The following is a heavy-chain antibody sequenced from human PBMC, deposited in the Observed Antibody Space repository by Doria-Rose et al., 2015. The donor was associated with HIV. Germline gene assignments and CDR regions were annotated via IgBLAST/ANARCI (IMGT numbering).Heavy chain of an antibody. D-gene: IGHD6-13*01. V-gene: IGHV2-26*01. Sequence: QVTLKESGPVLVRPTETLTLTCTVSGVSLSSPGMGVGWIRQPPGKALEWLAHIFSDDERSYKTSLKSRLTITRCTSKSQVVLTMTDMDPVDTATYYCARIKSSRWYHKYYLDFWGQGTLVIVSA. CDR3: ARIKSSRWYHKYYLDF. CDR2: IFSDDER. J-gene: IGHJ4*02. CDR1: GVSLSSPGMG.